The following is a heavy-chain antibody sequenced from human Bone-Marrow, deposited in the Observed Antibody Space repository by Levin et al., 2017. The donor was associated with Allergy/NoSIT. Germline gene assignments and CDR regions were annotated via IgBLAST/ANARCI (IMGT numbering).Heavy chain of an antibody. J-gene: IGHJ3*02. CDR2: IHSSGTA. CDR1: GGSISSDNYF. CDR3: ASEVGVADDTDAVDI. D-gene: IGHD1-26*01. V-gene: IGHV4-30-4*01. Sequence: SQTLSLTCTVSGGSISSDNYFWSCIRQPPGKGREWIGYIHSSGTAHYNPSLTSRVTISIDTSKNQFTLKLSPVTATATALYSVASEVGVADDTDAVDIWGQGTTVTVSS.